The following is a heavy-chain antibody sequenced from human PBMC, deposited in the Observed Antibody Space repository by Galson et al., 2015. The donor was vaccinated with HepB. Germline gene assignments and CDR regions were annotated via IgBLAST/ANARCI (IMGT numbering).Heavy chain of an antibody. CDR3: ARDGYYDFWSGYSSNFDY. CDR1: GFTFSDYY. J-gene: IGHJ4*02. D-gene: IGHD3-3*01. CDR2: ISSSSTYT. Sequence: GSLRLSCAASGFTFSDYYMSWIRQAPGKGLEWISYISSSSTYTNYAGSVKGRFTISRDNAKNSLYLQMNSLRAEDTAVYYCARDGYYDFWSGYSSNFDYWGQGTLITVSS. V-gene: IGHV3-11*06.